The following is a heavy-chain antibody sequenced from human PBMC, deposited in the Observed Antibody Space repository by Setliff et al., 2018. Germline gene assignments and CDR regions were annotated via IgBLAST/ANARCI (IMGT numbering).Heavy chain of an antibody. CDR1: GASITSEAYY. J-gene: IGHJ2*01. D-gene: IGHD6-19*01. CDR3: ARSRTTAVKGGVFAV. V-gene: IGHV4-31*03. Sequence: SETLSLTCIVSGASITSEAYYWGWIRQYPGKGLGWIGYIYYSGSTYYNPSLQSRVTVSLDSSKNHFSLELTSVTAADTAEDFCARSRTTAVKGGVFAVWGRGTLVTVSS. CDR2: IYYSGST.